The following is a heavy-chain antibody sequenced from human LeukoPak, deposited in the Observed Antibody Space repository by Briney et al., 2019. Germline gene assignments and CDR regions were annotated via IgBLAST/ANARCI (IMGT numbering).Heavy chain of an antibody. J-gene: IGHJ4*02. Sequence: SETLSLTCTVSGGSISSSSYYWGWIRQPPGKGLEWIGSIYYSGSTYYNPSLKSRVTISVDTSKNQFSLKLSSVTAADTAVYYCARHLRAMVRGVREPHYYFDYWGQGTLVTVSS. CDR2: IYYSGST. CDR3: ARHLRAMVRGVREPHYYFDY. CDR1: GGSISSSSYY. D-gene: IGHD3-10*01. V-gene: IGHV4-39*01.